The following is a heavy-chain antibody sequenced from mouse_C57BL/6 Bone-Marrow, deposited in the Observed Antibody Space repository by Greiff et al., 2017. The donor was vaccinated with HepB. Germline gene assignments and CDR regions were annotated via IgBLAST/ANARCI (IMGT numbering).Heavy chain of an antibody. CDR3: ARSGNYYGSSRFDY. CDR1: GYTFTSYW. V-gene: IGHV1-64*01. CDR2: IHPNSGST. D-gene: IGHD1-1*01. J-gene: IGHJ2*01. Sequence: QVQLQQPGAELVKPGASVKLSCKASGYTFTSYWMHWVKQRPGQGLEWIGMIHPNSGSTNYNEKFKSKATLTVDKSSSTAYMQLSSLTSEDSAVYDCARSGNYYGSSRFDYWGQGTTLTVSS.